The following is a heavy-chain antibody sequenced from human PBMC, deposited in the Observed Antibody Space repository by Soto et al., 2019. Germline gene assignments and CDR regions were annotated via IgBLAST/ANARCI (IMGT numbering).Heavy chain of an antibody. CDR1: GGSISSDY. CDR3: ARDRIAAACYYYGMDV. D-gene: IGHD6-25*01. V-gene: IGHV4-59*01. Sequence: PSETLSLTCTVSGGSISSDYGRWIRQPHGKGLEWIGYIYYSGSTNYNPSLKSRVTISVDTSKNQSSLKPSSVTAADTAVYYCARDRIAAACYYYGMDVWGQGTTVT. CDR2: IYYSGST. J-gene: IGHJ6*02.